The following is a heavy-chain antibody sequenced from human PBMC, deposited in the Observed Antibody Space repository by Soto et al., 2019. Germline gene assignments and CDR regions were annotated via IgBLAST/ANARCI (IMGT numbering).Heavy chain of an antibody. Sequence: GASLKISCKGSGYSFTSYRITCVRQMPGEGLEWMGRSDPSESKTNYSPSFQGHVTVSADQSISPAYLQWSSLKASDNAMYYFARRAITKLGYYYGLDGWGQGTTVTVAS. V-gene: IGHV5-10-1*01. CDR2: SDPSESKT. CDR1: GYSFTSYR. J-gene: IGHJ6*02. CDR3: ARRAITKLGYYYGLDG. D-gene: IGHD1-20*01.